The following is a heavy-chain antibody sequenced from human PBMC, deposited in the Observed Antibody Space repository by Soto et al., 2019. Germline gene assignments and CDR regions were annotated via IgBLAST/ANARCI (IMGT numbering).Heavy chain of an antibody. V-gene: IGHV1-3*01. J-gene: IGHJ6*02. CDR3: AREDYDFWSGYYPPHGYYYYGMDV. CDR1: GYTFTSYA. CDR2: INAGNGNT. D-gene: IGHD3-3*01. Sequence: ASVKVSCKASGYTFTSYAMHWVRQAPGQRLEWMGWINAGNGNTKYSQKFQGRVTITWDTSASTAYMELSSLRSEDTAVYYCAREDYDFWSGYYPPHGYYYYGMDVWGQGTTVTVSS.